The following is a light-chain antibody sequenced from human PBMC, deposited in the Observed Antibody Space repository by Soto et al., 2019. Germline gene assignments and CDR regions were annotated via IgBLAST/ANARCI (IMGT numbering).Light chain of an antibody. CDR2: RAS. V-gene: IGKV3-20*01. J-gene: IGKJ1*01. CDR1: QSVSSL. Sequence: LTQYHATLSLYPREISLVSCRASQSVSSLLAWYQQKPGQAPRLLIYRASTRASGISGRFSGSGSGTDFTLTISSLETEDFAVYYCQQYGSSGMFGQGTKVDIK. CDR3: QQYGSSGM.